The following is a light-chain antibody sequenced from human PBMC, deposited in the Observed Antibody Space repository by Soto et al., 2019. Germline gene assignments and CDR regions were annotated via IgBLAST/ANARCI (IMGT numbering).Light chain of an antibody. V-gene: IGKV1-6*01. CDR3: FQDNEYPRT. Sequence: AIQMTQAPYSLSASAGDRVNITCRASQGIRTDLGWYQQKAGKAPKLLIYGASSIQRGVPSRCSGSGSGTDFTITSSSMQPEDVVTYYCFQDNEYPRTFGQGTKVEIK. CDR1: QGIRTD. CDR2: GAS. J-gene: IGKJ1*01.